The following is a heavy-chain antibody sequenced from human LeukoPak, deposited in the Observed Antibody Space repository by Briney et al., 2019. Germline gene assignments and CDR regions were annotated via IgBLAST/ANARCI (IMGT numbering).Heavy chain of an antibody. CDR3: GRDHGAYAHDY. J-gene: IGHJ4*02. D-gene: IGHD4-17*01. CDR1: GFTFSGYW. Sequence: GGSLRHSCAASGFTFSGYWMTWVRQAPGKGLEWVANIKQDGSEKYYVDSVKGRFTISRDNAKNSLYLQMNSLRAEDTAVYYCGRDHGAYAHDYWGQGTLVTVSS. V-gene: IGHV3-7*04. CDR2: IKQDGSEK.